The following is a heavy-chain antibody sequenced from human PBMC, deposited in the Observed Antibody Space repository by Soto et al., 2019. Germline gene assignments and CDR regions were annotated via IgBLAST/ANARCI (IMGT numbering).Heavy chain of an antibody. D-gene: IGHD6-13*01. CDR2: IYYSGST. Sequence: QVQLQQWGAGLLKPSETLSLTCAVYGGSFSGYYWSWIRQHPGKGLEWIGYIYYSGSTYYNPSLKSRVTISVDTSKNQFSLKLSSVTAADTAVYYCARGRVAAAGNFDPWGQGTLVTVSS. V-gene: IGHV4-34*01. CDR3: ARGRVAAAGNFDP. CDR1: GGSFSGYY. J-gene: IGHJ5*02.